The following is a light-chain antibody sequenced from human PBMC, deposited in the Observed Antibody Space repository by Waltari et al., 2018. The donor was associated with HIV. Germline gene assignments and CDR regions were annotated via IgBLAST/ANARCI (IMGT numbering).Light chain of an antibody. J-gene: IGLJ2*01. Sequence: SYELTQPPSVSVYRGQTASITCSGATLGDKYACWYQQTPGQSPVLVIYQDSKRPSGIHERFSGSNSGNTATLTISGTQAMDEADYYWQAWDSSDVVFGGGTKLTVL. V-gene: IGLV3-1*01. CDR1: TLGDKY. CDR3: QAWDSSDVV. CDR2: QDS.